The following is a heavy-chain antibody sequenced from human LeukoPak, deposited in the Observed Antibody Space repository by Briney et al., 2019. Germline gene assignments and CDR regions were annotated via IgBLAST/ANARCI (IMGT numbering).Heavy chain of an antibody. CDR1: GFTFSGYG. Sequence: GSLRLSCAGSGFTFSGYGMHCVRQAPGKGLEWVTGIAYDGSRKHYADSVKGRFTISRDNSRNTMDLQMNSLRVEDTAVYHCTRYDSSRSDPWGQGTLVIVSS. CDR2: IAYDGSRK. CDR3: TRYDSSRSDP. V-gene: IGHV3-30*03. D-gene: IGHD3-3*01. J-gene: IGHJ5*02.